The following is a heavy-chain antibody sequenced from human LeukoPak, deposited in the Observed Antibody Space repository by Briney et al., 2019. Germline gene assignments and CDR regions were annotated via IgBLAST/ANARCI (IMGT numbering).Heavy chain of an antibody. D-gene: IGHD2-15*01. V-gene: IGHV3-21*01. CDR2: ISSSSSYI. J-gene: IGHJ6*02. CDR3: AREGSYYYGMDV. CDR1: GFTFSSYS. Sequence: PGGSLRLSCAASGFTFSSYSMNWVRQAPGKGLEWVSFISSSSSYIYYADSVKGGFTISRDNAKNSLYLQMNSLRAEDTAVYYCAREGSYYYGMDVWGQGTTVTVSS.